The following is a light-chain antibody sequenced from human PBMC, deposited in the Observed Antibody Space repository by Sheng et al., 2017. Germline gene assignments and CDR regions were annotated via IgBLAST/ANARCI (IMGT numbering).Light chain of an antibody. CDR3: QQYYDTPLT. V-gene: IGKV3-15*01. J-gene: IGKJ4*01. CDR2: GAS. Sequence: MTQSPATLSVSPGDRVTLSCRASQSISSNLAWYQQKPGQAPRLLIFGASTRATGVPARFTGSGSGTEFTLTISSLQAEDVAVYYCQQYYDTPLTFGGGTKVEIK. CDR1: QSISSN.